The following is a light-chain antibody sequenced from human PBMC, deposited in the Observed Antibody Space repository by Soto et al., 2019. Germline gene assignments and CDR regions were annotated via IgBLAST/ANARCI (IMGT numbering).Light chain of an antibody. CDR1: SSNIGSNT. J-gene: IGLJ1*01. Sequence: QSVLTQPPSASGTPGQRVTISCSGSSSNIGSNTVNWYQQLPGTAPTLLIYSNNQRPSGVPDRFSGSKSGTSASLSISGLQSDDEADYYCAAWDDSMNGYVFGTGTKGTVL. V-gene: IGLV1-44*01. CDR2: SNN. CDR3: AAWDDSMNGYV.